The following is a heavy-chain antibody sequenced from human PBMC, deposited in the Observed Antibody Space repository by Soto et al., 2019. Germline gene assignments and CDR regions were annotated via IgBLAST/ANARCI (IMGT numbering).Heavy chain of an antibody. Sequence: ASVKVSCKASGYTFTSYAMHWVRQAPGQRLEWMGWINAGNGNTKYSQKFQGRVTITRDTSASTAYMELSSLRSEDTAVYYCARGRERVNYYDSSRYYFDDWGQGTRVTVSS. CDR3: ARGRERVNYYDSSRYYFDD. J-gene: IGHJ4*02. CDR2: INAGNGNT. V-gene: IGHV1-3*01. CDR1: GYTFTSYA. D-gene: IGHD3-22*01.